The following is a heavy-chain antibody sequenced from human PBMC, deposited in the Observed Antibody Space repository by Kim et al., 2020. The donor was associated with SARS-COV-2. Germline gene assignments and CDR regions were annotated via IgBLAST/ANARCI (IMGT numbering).Heavy chain of an antibody. D-gene: IGHD6-6*01. Sequence: DYAAPGKGRFTISRDDSKNTLYLQMNSLKPEDTAVYYCTTNGYSSSSLDYWGQGTLVTVSS. V-gene: IGHV3-15*01. CDR3: TTNGYSSSSLDY. J-gene: IGHJ4*02.